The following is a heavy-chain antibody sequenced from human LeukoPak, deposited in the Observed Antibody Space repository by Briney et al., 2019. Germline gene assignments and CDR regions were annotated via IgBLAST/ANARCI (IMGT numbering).Heavy chain of an antibody. V-gene: IGHV3-53*01. J-gene: IGHJ4*02. Sequence: GGSLRLSCAATGLSVSSNFMSWVRQAPGKGLEWVSVIYGGGSTYYADSVKARFTISRDTPKNTLYLQMNSLRVEDTAVYYCASWPVGWYWEDSWGQGTLVTVSS. CDR3: ASWPVGWYWEDS. CDR1: GLSVSSNF. CDR2: IYGGGST. D-gene: IGHD6-19*01.